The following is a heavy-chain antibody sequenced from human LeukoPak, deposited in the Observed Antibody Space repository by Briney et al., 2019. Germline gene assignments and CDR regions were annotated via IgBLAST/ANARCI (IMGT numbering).Heavy chain of an antibody. CDR2: ISSSSSTI. Sequence: GGSLRLSCEGSGFSFSSYWMTWVRQAPGKGLEWVSYISSSSSTIYYADSVKGRFTISRDNAKNSLYLQMNSLRAEDTALYYCAREGYDSSGYYFDYWGQGTLVTVSS. D-gene: IGHD3-22*01. CDR3: AREGYDSSGYYFDY. J-gene: IGHJ4*02. CDR1: GFSFSSYW. V-gene: IGHV3-48*01.